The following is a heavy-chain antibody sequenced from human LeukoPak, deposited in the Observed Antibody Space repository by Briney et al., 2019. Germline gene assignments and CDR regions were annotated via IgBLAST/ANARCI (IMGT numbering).Heavy chain of an antibody. J-gene: IGHJ6*02. CDR1: RGTFSSYA. CDR2: IIPIFGTA. Sequence: GSSVKVSCKASRGTFSSYAISWVRQAPAQGLEWMGGIIPIFGTANYAQKFQGRVTITADESTSTAYMELSSLRSEDTAVYYCAREGGDGSGNVWGQGTTVTVSS. CDR3: AREGGDGSGNV. V-gene: IGHV1-69*01. D-gene: IGHD3-10*01.